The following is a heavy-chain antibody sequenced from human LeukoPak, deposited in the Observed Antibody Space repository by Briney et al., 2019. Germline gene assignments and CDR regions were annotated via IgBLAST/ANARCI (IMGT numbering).Heavy chain of an antibody. J-gene: IGHJ3*02. Sequence: PSETLSLTCAVSGGSISSSNWWSWVRQPPGKGLEWIGEIYHSGSTNYNPSLKSRVTISVDKSKNQFSLKLSSVTAADTAVYYCATLTGGDDAFDIWGQGTMVTVSS. V-gene: IGHV4-4*02. CDR1: GGSISSSNW. D-gene: IGHD4-23*01. CDR3: ATLTGGDDAFDI. CDR2: IYHSGST.